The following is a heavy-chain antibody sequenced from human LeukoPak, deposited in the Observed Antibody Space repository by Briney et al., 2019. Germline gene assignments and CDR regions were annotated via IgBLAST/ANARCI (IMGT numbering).Heavy chain of an antibody. Sequence: ASVKVSCKTSGYTFTGYYMHWVRQAPGQGLEWMGWINPNSGDTNYAQKFQGRVTMTGDTSISTAYMELSRLTSDDTAVYYCARDAGNDDVEYWGQGTLVTVSS. CDR2: INPNSGDT. V-gene: IGHV1-2*02. CDR3: ARDAGNDDVEY. J-gene: IGHJ4*02. CDR1: GYTFTGYY. D-gene: IGHD1-1*01.